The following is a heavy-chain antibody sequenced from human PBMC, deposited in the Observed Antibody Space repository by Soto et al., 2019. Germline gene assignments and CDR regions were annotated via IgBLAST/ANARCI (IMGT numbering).Heavy chain of an antibody. CDR1: GFTFSSYA. CDR3: ANHAAAAAPDY. CDR2: ISGSGGGT. D-gene: IGHD6-13*01. V-gene: IGHV3-23*01. Sequence: EVQLLESGGGLVQPGGSLRLSCAASGFTFSSYAMSWVRQAPGKGLEWVSLISGSGGGTYYADSVKGRFTISRDKSKTKLYLQRNSLRAEDTAAYYCANHAAAAAPDYWGQGALVPVSS. J-gene: IGHJ4*02.